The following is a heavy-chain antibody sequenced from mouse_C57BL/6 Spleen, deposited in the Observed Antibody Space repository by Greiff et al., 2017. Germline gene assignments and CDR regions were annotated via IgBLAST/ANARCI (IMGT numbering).Heavy chain of an antibody. CDR2: IDPSDSYT. Sequence: QVQLQQPGAELVRPGTSVKLSCKASGYTFTSYWMHWVKQRPGQGLEWIGVIDPSDSYTNYNQKFKGKATLTVDTSSSTTYMQLSSLTSEDSAVYYCARHYGNYDYWGQGTTLTVSS. CDR1: GYTFTSYW. V-gene: IGHV1-59*01. J-gene: IGHJ2*01. CDR3: ARHYGNYDY. D-gene: IGHD2-1*01.